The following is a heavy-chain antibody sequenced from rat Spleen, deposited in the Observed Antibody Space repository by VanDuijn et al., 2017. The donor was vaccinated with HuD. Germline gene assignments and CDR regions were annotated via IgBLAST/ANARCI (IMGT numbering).Heavy chain of an antibody. CDR2: ISYSGGT. Sequence: EVQLQESGPGLVKPSQSLSLTCSVTGYSITSIYWGWIRKFPGNKMEWMGYISYSGGTSYNPSLKSRISITSDTSKNQFFLHLNSVTTEDTATYYCARGPVDYWGQGVMVTVSS. CDR3: ARGPVDY. J-gene: IGHJ2*01. CDR1: GYSITSIY. V-gene: IGHV3-1*01.